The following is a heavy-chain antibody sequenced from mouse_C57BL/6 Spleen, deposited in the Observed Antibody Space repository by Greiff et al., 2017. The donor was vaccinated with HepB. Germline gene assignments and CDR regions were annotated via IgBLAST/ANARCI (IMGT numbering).Heavy chain of an antibody. J-gene: IGHJ3*01. CDR3: AREDYGNSAWFAY. CDR1: GYAFSSSW. Sequence: VKLVESGPELVKPGASVKISCKASGYAFSSSWMNWVKQRPGKGLEWIGRIYPGDGDTNYNGKFKGKATLTADKSSSTAYMQLSSLTSEDSAVYFCAREDYGNSAWFAYWGQGTLVTVSA. CDR2: IYPGDGDT. V-gene: IGHV1-82*01. D-gene: IGHD2-1*01.